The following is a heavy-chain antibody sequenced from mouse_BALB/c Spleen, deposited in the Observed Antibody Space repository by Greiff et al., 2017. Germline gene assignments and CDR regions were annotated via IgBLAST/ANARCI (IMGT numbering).Heavy chain of an antibody. CDR1: GFTFSSFG. CDR2: ISSGSSTI. CDR3: ATERLMNTARGYAMDY. V-gene: IGHV5-17*02. J-gene: IGHJ4*01. Sequence: EVMLVESGGGLVQPGGSRKLSCAASGFTFSSFGMHWVRQAPEKGLEWVAYISSGSSTIYYADTVKGRFTISSDNPKNTLLLQMTSLRSEDTAMYYCATERLMNTARGYAMDYWGQGTSVTVSS. D-gene: IGHD2-4*01.